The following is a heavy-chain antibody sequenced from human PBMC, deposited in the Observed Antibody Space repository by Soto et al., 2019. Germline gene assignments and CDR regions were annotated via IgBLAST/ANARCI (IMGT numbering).Heavy chain of an antibody. CDR3: ARSSTWVSFFDY. J-gene: IGHJ4*02. Sequence: SETLSLTCTVSGCSIGRYYWSWLRQAPGKGLEWIGYIYYSGTTSYNPSLQSRATISLDTSENHFSLKLTSVTAADTAVYYCARSSTWVSFFDYWGQGTLVTVSS. D-gene: IGHD6-13*01. CDR2: IYYSGTT. V-gene: IGHV4-59*01. CDR1: GCSIGRYY.